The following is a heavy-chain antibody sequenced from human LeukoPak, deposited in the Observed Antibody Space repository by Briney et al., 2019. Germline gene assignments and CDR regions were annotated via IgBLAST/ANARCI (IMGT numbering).Heavy chain of an antibody. CDR3: ARQEADSSSWYWFDP. J-gene: IGHJ5*02. CDR2: IYPGDSET. Sequence: GESLKISCKGSGYSFTNYWIGWVRQMPGKGLEWMGIIYPGDSETRYSPSFQGQVTISADKSISTAYLQWSSLKASDTAMYYCARQEADSSSWYWFDPWGQGTLVTVSS. CDR1: GYSFTNYW. D-gene: IGHD6-13*01. V-gene: IGHV5-51*01.